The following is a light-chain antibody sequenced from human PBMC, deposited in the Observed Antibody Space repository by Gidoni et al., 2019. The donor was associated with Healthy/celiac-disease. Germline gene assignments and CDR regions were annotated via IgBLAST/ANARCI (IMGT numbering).Light chain of an antibody. Sequence: SYDLPQPPSVSVSPGQTARITCYGDALPKQYAYWYQQKPGQAPVLVIYKDSERPSGIPERFSGSSSGTTVTLTISGVQAEDEADYYCQSADSSGTYVVFGGGTKLTVL. CDR1: ALPKQY. CDR2: KDS. J-gene: IGLJ2*01. CDR3: QSADSSGTYVV. V-gene: IGLV3-25*03.